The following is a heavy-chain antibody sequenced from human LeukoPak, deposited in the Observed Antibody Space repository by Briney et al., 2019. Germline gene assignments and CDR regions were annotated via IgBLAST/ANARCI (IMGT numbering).Heavy chain of an antibody. Sequence: SVKVSCKASGGTFSSYAISWVRQAPGQGLEWMGGIIPIFGTANYAQKFQGRVTITADESTSTAYMELSSLRSEDTAVYYCARDALGYCSGGSCSGFDYWGQGTLVTVSS. J-gene: IGHJ4*02. CDR1: GGTFSSYA. V-gene: IGHV1-69*13. CDR2: IIPIFGTA. CDR3: ARDALGYCSGGSCSGFDY. D-gene: IGHD2-15*01.